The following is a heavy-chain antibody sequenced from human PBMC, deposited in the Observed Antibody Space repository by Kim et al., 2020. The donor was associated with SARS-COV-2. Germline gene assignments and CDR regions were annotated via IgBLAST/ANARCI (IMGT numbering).Heavy chain of an antibody. D-gene: IGHD6-25*01. Sequence: SSSSSTIYYADSVKGRFTISRDNAKNSLYLQMNSLRDEDTAVYYCARSRYWGQGTLVTVSS. V-gene: IGHV3-48*02. CDR2: SSSSSTI. J-gene: IGHJ4*02. CDR3: ARSRY.